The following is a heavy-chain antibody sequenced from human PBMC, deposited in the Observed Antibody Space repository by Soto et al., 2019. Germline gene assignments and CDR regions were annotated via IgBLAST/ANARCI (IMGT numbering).Heavy chain of an antibody. CDR1: GFTFSNYG. V-gene: IGHV3-30*18. Sequence: PGGSLRLACAASGFTFSNYGMHWVRQTPGQGLEWVALILYDGSNKYYGDSVKGRFTISRDNSKNTLYLQVSSLRAEDTAVYYCAKSRDAYNFYFYYGMDVWGQGTTVTVS. CDR2: ILYDGSNK. CDR3: AKSRDAYNFYFYYGMDV. D-gene: IGHD2-2*01. J-gene: IGHJ6*02.